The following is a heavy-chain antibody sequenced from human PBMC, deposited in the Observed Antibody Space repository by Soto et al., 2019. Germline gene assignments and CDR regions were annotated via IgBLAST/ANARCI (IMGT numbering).Heavy chain of an antibody. D-gene: IGHD2-15*01. V-gene: IGHV4-39*01. Sequence: SETLSLTCTVSGGSISSSSYYWGWIRQPPGRGLEWIGSIYYSGSTYYNPSLKSRVTISVDTSKNQFSLKLSSVTAADTAVYYCARHTPAISISDHWGQGTLVTVS. CDR1: GGSISSSSYY. CDR2: IYYSGST. J-gene: IGHJ4*02. CDR3: ARHTPAISISDH.